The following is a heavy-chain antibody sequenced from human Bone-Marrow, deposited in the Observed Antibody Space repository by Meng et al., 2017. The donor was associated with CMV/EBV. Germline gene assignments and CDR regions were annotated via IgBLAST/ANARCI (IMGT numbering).Heavy chain of an antibody. CDR2: IDTDGTNM. CDR3: ARGGDYLRN. J-gene: IGHJ4*02. D-gene: IGHD2/OR15-2a*01. V-gene: IGHV3-11*01. Sequence: LSCAASGFTFSDYYMTWIRQAPGKGLEWVSYIDTDGTNMRFADSVQGRFTVSRDNAKNSLYLQMNSLRAGDTAVYYCARGGDYLRNWGQGTLVTVSS. CDR1: GFTFSDYY.